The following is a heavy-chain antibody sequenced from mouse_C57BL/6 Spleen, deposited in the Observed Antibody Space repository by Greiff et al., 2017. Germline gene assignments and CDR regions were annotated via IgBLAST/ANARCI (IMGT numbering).Heavy chain of an antibody. V-gene: IGHV5-17*01. D-gene: IGHD4-1*01. CDR3: ASNWDVNWYFDV. Sequence: EVKLMESGGGLVKPGGSLKLSCAASGFTFSDYGMHWVRQAPEKGLEWVAYISSGSSTIYYADTVKGRFTISRDNAKNTLFLQMTSLRSEDTAMYYCASNWDVNWYFDVWGTGTTVTVSS. J-gene: IGHJ1*03. CDR1: GFTFSDYG. CDR2: ISSGSSTI.